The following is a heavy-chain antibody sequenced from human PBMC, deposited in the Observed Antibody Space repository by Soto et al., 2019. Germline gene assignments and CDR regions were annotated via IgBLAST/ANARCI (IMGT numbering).Heavy chain of an antibody. J-gene: IGHJ6*02. CDR2: IHYSGST. Sequence: QVQLQESGPGLVKSSETLSLTCTVSGGSVSSGTYSCSWIRQPPGKGLEWIGYIHYSGSTNYNPSLKSRVTISEDTSKNQISLKLTSVTAADTAVYYCARGRNYYGMDVWGQGTTVTVSS. CDR1: GGSVSSGTYS. CDR3: ARGRNYYGMDV. V-gene: IGHV4-61*01.